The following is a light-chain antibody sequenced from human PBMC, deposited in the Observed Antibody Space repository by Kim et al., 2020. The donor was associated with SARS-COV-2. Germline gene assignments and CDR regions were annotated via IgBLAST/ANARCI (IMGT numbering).Light chain of an antibody. J-gene: IGLJ2*01. CDR3: QAWDSSYVV. CDR2: QDS. V-gene: IGLV3-1*01. CDR1: KWGDKY. Sequence: SYELTQPPSVSVSPGQTASITCSGDKWGDKYACWYQQKPGQSPVLVIYQDSTRPSGIPERFSGSNSGKTATLTISGTQAMDEADYYCQAWDSSYVVFGGGTQLTVL.